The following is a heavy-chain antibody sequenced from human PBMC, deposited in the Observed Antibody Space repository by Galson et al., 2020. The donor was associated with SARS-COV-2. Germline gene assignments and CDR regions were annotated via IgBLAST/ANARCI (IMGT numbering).Heavy chain of an antibody. CDR1: GGSISSSSYY. D-gene: IGHD3-22*01. CDR3: ARHWEHYYGSSGYVGIHYYYYMDV. V-gene: IGHV4-39*01. Sequence: SETLSLTCTVSGGSISSSSYYWGWIRQPPGKGLEWIGSIYYSGSTYYNPSLKSRVTISVDTSKNQFSLKLSSVTAADTAVYYGARHWEHYYGSSGYVGIHYYYYMDVWGIGTTGTIAS. CDR2: IYYSGST. J-gene: IGHJ6*03.